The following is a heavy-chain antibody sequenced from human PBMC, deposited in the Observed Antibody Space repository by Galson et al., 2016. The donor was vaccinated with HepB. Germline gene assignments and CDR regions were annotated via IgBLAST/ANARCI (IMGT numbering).Heavy chain of an antibody. J-gene: IGHJ4*02. V-gene: IGHV4-39*01. CDR1: GGSISSNSYY. CDR3: ARALVRYRLDY. D-gene: IGHD5-18*01. Sequence: SETLSLTCTVSGGSISSNSYYWGWIRQPPGKGLEWIGGIYYSGSASYNPSLKSRVTISVDTSKNQFSLRLSSVTAADTAVYYCARALVRYRLDYWGQGTLVTVAS. CDR2: IYYSGSA.